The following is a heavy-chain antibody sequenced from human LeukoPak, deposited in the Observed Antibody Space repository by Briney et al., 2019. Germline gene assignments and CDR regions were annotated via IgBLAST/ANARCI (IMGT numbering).Heavy chain of an antibody. CDR2: VYPGDSDT. CDR3: ATSAHYGSGSQFFDY. Sequence: NHGESLKISCKASGYSFINHWIGWVRQMPGKGLEWMGIVYPGDSDTKYSPSFQGQVAISVDKSISTAYLQWSSLKASDTAMYYCATSAHYGSGSQFFDYWSQGNLVTVSS. CDR1: GYSFINHW. V-gene: IGHV5-51*01. J-gene: IGHJ4*02. D-gene: IGHD3-10*01.